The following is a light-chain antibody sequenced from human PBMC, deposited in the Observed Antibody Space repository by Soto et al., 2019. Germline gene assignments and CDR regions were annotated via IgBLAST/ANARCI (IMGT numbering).Light chain of an antibody. Sequence: DIQMTQSPSTLSASVGDRVTITCRASQSISSWLAWYQQKPGKAPELLIYDASSLESGVPSRFRGSGSGTEFTLTISSLQPDDFATYFCQQYNSYWTFGQGTKVDI. CDR3: QQYNSYWT. V-gene: IGKV1-5*01. CDR1: QSISSW. CDR2: DAS. J-gene: IGKJ1*01.